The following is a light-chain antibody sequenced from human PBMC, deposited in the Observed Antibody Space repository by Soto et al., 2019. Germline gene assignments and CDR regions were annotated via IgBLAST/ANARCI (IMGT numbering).Light chain of an antibody. CDR1: QSVSNW. CDR3: QQYTAFPYT. V-gene: IGKV1-5*01. CDR2: DAS. Sequence: DIQMTQSPSTLSASVGDRVTITCRASQSVSNWLAWYQQRPGKAPNLLIYDASRLQSGVPSRFSGSGSGTEFTLTIIGLLPDDFATYYCQQYTAFPYTFGQGTKLEIK. J-gene: IGKJ2*01.